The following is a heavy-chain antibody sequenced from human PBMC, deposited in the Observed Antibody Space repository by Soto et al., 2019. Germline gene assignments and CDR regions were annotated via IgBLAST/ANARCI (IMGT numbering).Heavy chain of an antibody. V-gene: IGHV1-18*01. CDR1: GYTFTSYG. D-gene: IGHD5-12*01. CDR3: ARDRGGYALDY. CDR2: ISANNGNT. Sequence: QVQLVQSGAEVKKPGASVKVSCKASGYTFTSYGISWVRQAPGQGLECMGWISANNGNTNYAQKVQGRVTMTTDTSTSTAYTELESLSSDDTAGYYCARDRGGYALDYWGKGTLVTVS. J-gene: IGHJ4*02.